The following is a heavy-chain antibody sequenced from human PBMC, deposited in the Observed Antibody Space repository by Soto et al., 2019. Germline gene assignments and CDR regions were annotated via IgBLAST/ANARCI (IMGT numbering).Heavy chain of an antibody. CDR1: GGSISSGGYY. CDR2: IYYSGST. CDR3: ARGDRSRGPFDY. J-gene: IGHJ4*02. Sequence: QVQLQESGPGLVKPSQTLSLTCTVSGGSISSGGYYWSWIRQHPGKGLEWIGYIYYSGSTYYNPSLKSRVTLSVDTSKHQFSLKLSSVTAADTAVYYCARGDRSRGPFDYWGQGTLVTVSS. V-gene: IGHV4-31*03.